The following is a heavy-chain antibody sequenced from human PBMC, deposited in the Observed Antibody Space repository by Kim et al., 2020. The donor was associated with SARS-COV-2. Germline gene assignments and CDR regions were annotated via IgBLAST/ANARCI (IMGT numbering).Heavy chain of an antibody. V-gene: IGHV1-18*01. D-gene: IGHD3-10*01. J-gene: IGHJ5*02. CDR3: ARDLKSGGRSGTGFDP. Sequence: KLQGRVTMTTDTATSTAYMELRSLRSDDTAVYYCARDLKSGGRSGTGFDPWGQGTLVTVSS.